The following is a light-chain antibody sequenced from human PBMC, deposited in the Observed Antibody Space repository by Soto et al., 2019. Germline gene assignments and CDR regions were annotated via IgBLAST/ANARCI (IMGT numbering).Light chain of an antibody. V-gene: IGKV3-20*01. CDR1: QTVTSNF. CDR2: GAS. Sequence: VLTQSAGALSLSPGERATLSCRASQTVTSNFLAWYQEKPGKAPRLLIYGASSRATGIPDRFSGSGSGTDFTLTISRLEPEDFAVYYCQQYGTSPFTFGPGTKVDIK. J-gene: IGKJ3*01. CDR3: QQYGTSPFT.